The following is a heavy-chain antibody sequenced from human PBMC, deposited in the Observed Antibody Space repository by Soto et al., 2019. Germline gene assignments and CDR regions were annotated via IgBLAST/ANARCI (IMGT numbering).Heavy chain of an antibody. D-gene: IGHD4-4*01. J-gene: IGHJ4*02. CDR2: LNRDGSST. CDR1: GFTFSRDL. CDR3: ARGLKWGLFDY. V-gene: IGHV3-74*01. Sequence: GGSLRLSCAASGFTFSRDLMHWVRQAPGKGLVWVSHLNRDGSSTSYADSVNGRFNISRDNARNTLFLQMNSLRAEDTAVYYCARGLKWGLFDYWGQGTLVTAPQ.